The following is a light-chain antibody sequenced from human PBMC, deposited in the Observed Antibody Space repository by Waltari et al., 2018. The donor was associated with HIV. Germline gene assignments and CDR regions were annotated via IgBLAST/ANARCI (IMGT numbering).Light chain of an antibody. Sequence: DIVMTQSPDSLPVSLGERATINCTSSRSILYSSDNRNYLAWYQQKPRQPPKLLISWASTRESGVPDRFSGGGSGTDFTLTITRLQAEDVAVYHCQQYFRIPPTFSGGTKVEIK. J-gene: IGKJ4*01. V-gene: IGKV4-1*01. CDR3: QQYFRIPPT. CDR2: WAS. CDR1: RSILYSSDNRNY.